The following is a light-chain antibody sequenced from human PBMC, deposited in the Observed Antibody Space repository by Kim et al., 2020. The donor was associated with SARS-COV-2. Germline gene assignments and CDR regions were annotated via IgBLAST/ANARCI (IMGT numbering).Light chain of an antibody. J-gene: IGKJ2*01. CDR2: DAS. CDR1: QDISNY. Sequence: SGSVGDRVTITCQASQDISNYLKWYQQKPAKAPKLLIFDASNLETGVPSRFTGSGSGTDFTFTISSLQPEDIATYYCQQYDNLPYTFGQGTKLEI. CDR3: QQYDNLPYT. V-gene: IGKV1-33*01.